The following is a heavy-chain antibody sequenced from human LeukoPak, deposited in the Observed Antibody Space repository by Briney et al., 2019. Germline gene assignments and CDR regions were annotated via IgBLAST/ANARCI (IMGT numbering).Heavy chain of an antibody. Sequence: ASVKVSCKTSGFTFSTSAVQWVRQARGQRLEWIGWIVVGSGNTNYAQKFQQRVTITRDMSTSTAYMEVSSLRSEDTAVYYCAATVHYCSGGSCYNHYYGMDVWGQGTTVTVSS. D-gene: IGHD2-15*01. J-gene: IGHJ6*02. CDR3: AATVHYCSGGSCYNHYYGMDV. CDR2: IVVGSGNT. CDR1: GFTFSTSA. V-gene: IGHV1-58*01.